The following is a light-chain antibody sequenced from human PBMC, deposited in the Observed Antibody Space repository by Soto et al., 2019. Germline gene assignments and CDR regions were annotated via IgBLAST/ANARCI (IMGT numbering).Light chain of an antibody. CDR2: GGS. CDR3: QQFNNWSLT. V-gene: IGKV3-15*01. J-gene: IGKJ4*01. Sequence: EVVMTQSPASLSLSPGERATLSCRASQSITSTFSWYHQHTRQAPTLLIFGGSARAAGIPRRISGSWSCAEVILTISSLLYEDFSVYYCQQFNNWSLTFGGGTKVEIK. CDR1: QSITST.